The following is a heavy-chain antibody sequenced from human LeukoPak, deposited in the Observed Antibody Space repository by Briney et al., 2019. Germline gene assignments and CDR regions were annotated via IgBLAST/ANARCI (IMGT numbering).Heavy chain of an antibody. V-gene: IGHV4-59*03. Sequence: PSETLSLTCTVSGGSISSYYWSWIRQPPGKGLEWIGYIYYRGNTNYNPSLKSRVTISVDTSKNQSSLKLSSVTAADTAVYYCAAGGDYGVEYFQHWGQGTLVSVSS. CDR3: AAGGDYGVEYFQH. D-gene: IGHD4-17*01. CDR2: IYYRGNT. J-gene: IGHJ1*01. CDR1: GGSISSYY.